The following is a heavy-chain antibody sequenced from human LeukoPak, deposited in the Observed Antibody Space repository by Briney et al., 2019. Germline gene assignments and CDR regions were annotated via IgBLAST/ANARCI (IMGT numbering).Heavy chain of an antibody. CDR3: ARALEGSGSYYWFDP. Sequence: GASVKVSCKASGGTFSSYAISWVRQAPGQGLEWMGGIIPILGTANYAQKLQGRVTMTTDTSTSTAYMELRSLRSDDTAVYYCARALEGSGSYYWFDPWGQGTLVTVS. D-gene: IGHD1-26*01. CDR2: IIPILGTA. J-gene: IGHJ5*02. CDR1: GGTFSSYA. V-gene: IGHV1-69*05.